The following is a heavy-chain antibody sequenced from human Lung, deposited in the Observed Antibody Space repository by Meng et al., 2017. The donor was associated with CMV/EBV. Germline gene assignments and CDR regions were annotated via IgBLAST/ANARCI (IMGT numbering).Heavy chain of an antibody. J-gene: IGHJ5*02. CDR1: SFSGYY. Sequence: SFSGYYWSWIRQPPGKGLEWIGEINHSGSTNYNPSLKSRVTISVDTSKNQFSLKLSSVTAADMAVYYCARGRYCSSTSCLRNWVDPWGQGTLVTVSS. V-gene: IGHV4-34*01. CDR3: ARGRYCSSTSCLRNWVDP. D-gene: IGHD2-2*01. CDR2: INHSGST.